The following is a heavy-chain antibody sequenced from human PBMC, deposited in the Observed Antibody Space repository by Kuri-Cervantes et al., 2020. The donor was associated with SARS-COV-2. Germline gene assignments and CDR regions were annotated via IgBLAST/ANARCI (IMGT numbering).Heavy chain of an antibody. CDR3: ARDSGSDY. CDR2: ISSSSSYI. D-gene: IGHD3-10*01. Sequence: GESLKISCAASGFTVSSNYMSWVRQAPGKGLEWVSSISSSSSYIYYADSVKGRFTISRDNAKNSLYLQMNSLRAEDTAVYYCARDSGSDYWGQGTLVTVSS. CDR1: GFTVSSNY. V-gene: IGHV3-21*01. J-gene: IGHJ4*02.